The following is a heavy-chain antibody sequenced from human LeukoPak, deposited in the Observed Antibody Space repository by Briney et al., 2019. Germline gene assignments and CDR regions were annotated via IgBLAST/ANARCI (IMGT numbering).Heavy chain of an antibody. CDR3: ARGHYGLDL. J-gene: IGHJ5*02. V-gene: IGHV3-11*01. CDR1: GFTFSDWY. CDR2: IPPTGDST. D-gene: IGHD3-10*01. Sequence: GGSLRLSCAASGFTFSDWYISWIRQAPGKGLEWVSYIPPTGDSTYYGDSVKGRFTISRDNAKNSVSLHMNSLRAEDTAVYFCARGHYGLDLWGQGTLVTVSS.